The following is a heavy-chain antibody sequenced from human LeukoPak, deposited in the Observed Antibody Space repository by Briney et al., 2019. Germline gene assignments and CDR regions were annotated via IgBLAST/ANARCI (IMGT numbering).Heavy chain of an antibody. J-gene: IGHJ4*02. CDR2: ISSSSSYI. V-gene: IGHV3-21*01. D-gene: IGHD4/OR15-4a*01. Sequence: GGSLRLSCAASGFTFSSYSMNWVRQAPGKGLEWVSSISSSSSYIYYADSVKGRFTISRDNAKNSLYLQMNSLRAEDTAVYYCARDQGAGNNFDYWGQGTLVTVSS. CDR1: GFTFSSYS. CDR3: ARDQGAGNNFDY.